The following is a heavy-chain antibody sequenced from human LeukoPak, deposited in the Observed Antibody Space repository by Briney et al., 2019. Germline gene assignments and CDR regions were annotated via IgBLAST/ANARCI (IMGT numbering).Heavy chain of an antibody. CDR3: ARGGQYSGYGTTFEY. D-gene: IGHD5-12*01. J-gene: IGHJ4*02. CDR2: ISYHGRNK. Sequence: PGGSLRLSCAAFGFTFSSSAMHWVRQAPGKGLEWVAVISYHGRNKYYADSVKGRFSISRDNSKNTLYLQMNTLRAEDTAVYYCARGGQYSGYGTTFEYWGQGTLVTVSS. V-gene: IGHV3-30*04. CDR1: GFTFSSSA.